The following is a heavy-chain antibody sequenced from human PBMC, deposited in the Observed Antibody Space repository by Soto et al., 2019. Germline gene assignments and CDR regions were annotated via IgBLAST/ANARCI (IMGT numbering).Heavy chain of an antibody. CDR2: INTGNGNT. CDR1: GITYTTYA. CDR3: ARAISGYVS. Sequence: QVQLVQSGAEVKKPGASVKVACKASGITYTTYAIHWVRQAPGQGLEWMGWINTGNGNTRYSQRFQGRVTLTTDTSAITAYMDVSSLTSEDTAVYYCARAISGYVSWGQGTLITVSS. J-gene: IGHJ5*02. D-gene: IGHD5-12*01. V-gene: IGHV1-3*04.